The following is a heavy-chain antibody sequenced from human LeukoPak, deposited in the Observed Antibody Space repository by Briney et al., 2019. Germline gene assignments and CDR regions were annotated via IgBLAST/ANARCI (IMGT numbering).Heavy chain of an antibody. Sequence: GGSLRLSCAASGFTLSDYYMSWIRQAPGKGLEWVSYISSSGSTIYYADSVKGRFTISRDNAKNSLYLQMNSLRAEDTAVYYCARVGRNVVVVAATYSNWFDPWGQGTLVTVSS. V-gene: IGHV3-11*01. J-gene: IGHJ5*02. CDR3: ARVGRNVVVVAATYSNWFDP. CDR1: GFTLSDYY. CDR2: ISSSGSTI. D-gene: IGHD2-15*01.